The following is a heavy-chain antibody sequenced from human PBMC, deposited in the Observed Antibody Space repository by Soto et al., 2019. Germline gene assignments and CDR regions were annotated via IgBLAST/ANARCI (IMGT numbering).Heavy chain of an antibody. J-gene: IGHJ6*02. D-gene: IGHD2-15*01. CDR1: GFTFSSYA. CDR3: ARDNFEYCSGGSCHPDDPYYYYGMDV. Sequence: GGSLRLSCAASGFTFSSYAMHWVRQAPGKGLEWVAVISYDGSNKYYADSVKGRFTISRDNSKDTLYLQMNSLRAEDTAVYYCARDNFEYCSGGSCHPDDPYYYYGMDVWGQGTTVTVSS. V-gene: IGHV3-30-3*01. CDR2: ISYDGSNK.